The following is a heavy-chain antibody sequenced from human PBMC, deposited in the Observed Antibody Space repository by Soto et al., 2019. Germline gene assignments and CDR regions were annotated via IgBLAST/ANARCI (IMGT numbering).Heavy chain of an antibody. CDR1: DDSINSDKYY. Sequence: QLQLQESGPGLVKPSETLSLTCSVSDDSINSDKYYWGWIRQPPGKALEWIGSIYYRGNAYYNPSLQTRVTISLDKPKSQFSLKLNSVTAADSALYFCARLEGLATISYYFDCWGPGALVTVSS. CDR3: ARLEGLATISYYFDC. D-gene: IGHD3-9*01. J-gene: IGHJ4*02. V-gene: IGHV4-39*01. CDR2: IYYRGNA.